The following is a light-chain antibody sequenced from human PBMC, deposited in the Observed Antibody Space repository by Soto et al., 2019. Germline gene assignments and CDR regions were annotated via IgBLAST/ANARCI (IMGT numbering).Light chain of an antibody. Sequence: SVLTQPSPLSGSPGQSITLSRTGNSSDVCVYNYVSWYQQHPGKAPKPMIYDVSNRPSGVSNRFSGSKSGNPASLTISGLQAEDEANYYCSSYTSSSTLEVFGTGTKVTVL. CDR2: DVS. V-gene: IGLV2-14*01. CDR3: SSYTSSSTLEV. J-gene: IGLJ1*01. CDR1: SSDVCVYNY.